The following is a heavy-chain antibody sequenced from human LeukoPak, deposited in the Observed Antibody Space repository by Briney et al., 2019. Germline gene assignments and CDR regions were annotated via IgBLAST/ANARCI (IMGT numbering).Heavy chain of an antibody. CDR3: AKHIATAGIKYFLH. CDR1: GFPFGSYT. V-gene: IGHV3-23*01. J-gene: IGHJ1*01. D-gene: IGHD6-13*01. CDR2: ISGSGSNT. Sequence: PGGSLRLSCAAFGFPFGSYTMSWVRQAPGKGLEWVSTISGSGSNTYYADSVKGRFTISRDNSKNTLYLQANSLRAEDTAVYYCAKHIATAGIKYFLHWGQGALVTVSS.